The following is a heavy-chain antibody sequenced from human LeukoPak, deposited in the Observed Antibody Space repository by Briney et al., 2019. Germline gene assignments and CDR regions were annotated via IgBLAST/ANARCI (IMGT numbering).Heavy chain of an antibody. D-gene: IGHD5-18*01. CDR3: AREGGVDTARGFDY. J-gene: IGHJ4*02. CDR2: IYYSGST. Sequence: SETLSLTCTVSGGSISSYYWSWIRQPPGKGLEWIGYIYYSGSTNYNPSLKSRVTISVDTSKNQFSLKLSSVTAADTAVYYCAREGGVDTARGFDYWGQGTLVTVSS. CDR1: GGSISSYY. V-gene: IGHV4-59*01.